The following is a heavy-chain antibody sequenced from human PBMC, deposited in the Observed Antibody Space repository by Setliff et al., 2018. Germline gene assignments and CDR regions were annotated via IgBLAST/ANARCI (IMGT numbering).Heavy chain of an antibody. CDR1: GFSFNDAW. V-gene: IGHV3-15*01. J-gene: IGHJ5*02. D-gene: IGHD2-2*01. CDR3: TYYCSSTSCYRDLDWFDP. CDR2: IRSKTDGGAT. Sequence: AGGSLRLSCAASGFSFNDAWMDWVRQAPGKGLEWVGHIRSKTDGGATSYAAPVQGRFTISRDDSKSIAYLQMNSLKTEDTAVYYCTYYCSSTSCYRDLDWFDPWGQGTLVTVSS.